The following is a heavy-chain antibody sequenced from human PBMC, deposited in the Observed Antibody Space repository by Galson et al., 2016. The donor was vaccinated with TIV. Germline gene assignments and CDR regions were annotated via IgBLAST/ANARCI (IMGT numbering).Heavy chain of an antibody. J-gene: IGHJ4*02. V-gene: IGHV3-7*05. CDR3: ARERSAEALTGALFDF. Sequence: SLRLSCAASGFTFRSYWMSWVRQAPGKGLEWVANIKQDGSEEYYVDSVKGRFTISRDNADNSLYLQMSSPRAEDTAVYYCARERSAEALTGALFDFWGQGTLVTVSS. D-gene: IGHD3-10*01. CDR1: GFTFRSYW. CDR2: IKQDGSEE.